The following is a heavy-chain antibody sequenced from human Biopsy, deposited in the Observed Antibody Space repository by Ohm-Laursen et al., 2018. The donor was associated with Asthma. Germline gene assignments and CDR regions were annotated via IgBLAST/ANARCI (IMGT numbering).Heavy chain of an antibody. CDR1: GFTVSRDH. Sequence: SLRLSCSASGFTVSRDHMFWVRQAPGKGLEWVSVIYSGGTSDTADSVRGRFTISRDFYKNTLYLQMDSLRAEDTAVYYCSRDIVATTIGYYYYGMDVWGQGTTVTVSS. CDR3: SRDIVATTIGYYYYGMDV. CDR2: IYSGGTS. J-gene: IGHJ6*02. V-gene: IGHV3-53*01. D-gene: IGHD5-12*01.